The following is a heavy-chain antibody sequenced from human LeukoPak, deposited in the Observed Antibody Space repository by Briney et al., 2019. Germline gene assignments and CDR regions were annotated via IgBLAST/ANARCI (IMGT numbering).Heavy chain of an antibody. CDR2: ISYDGSNE. D-gene: IGHD6-13*01. V-gene: IGHV3-30*18. CDR3: AKESAAGTDE. CDR1: GFTFSSYG. J-gene: IGHJ4*02. Sequence: PGGSLRLSCAASGFTFSSYGMHWVRQAPGKGLEWVAVISYDGSNEYYADSVKGRFTISRDNSKNTLYLQMNSLRAEDTAVYYCAKESAAGTDEWGQGTLVTVSS.